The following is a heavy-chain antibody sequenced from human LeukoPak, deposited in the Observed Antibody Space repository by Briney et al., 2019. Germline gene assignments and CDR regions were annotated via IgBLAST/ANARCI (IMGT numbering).Heavy chain of an antibody. CDR2: IIPIFGTA. D-gene: IGHD2-2*02. J-gene: IGHJ6*03. CDR1: GGTFSSYA. V-gene: IGHV1-69*05. Sequence: ASVKVSCKASGGTFSSYAISWVRQAPGQGLEWMGRIIPIFGTANYAQKLQGRVTMTTDTSTSTAYMELRSLRSDDTAVYYCARGLTVVVPAAIPVDYYYYMDVWGKGTTVTVSS. CDR3: ARGLTVVVPAAIPVDYYYYMDV.